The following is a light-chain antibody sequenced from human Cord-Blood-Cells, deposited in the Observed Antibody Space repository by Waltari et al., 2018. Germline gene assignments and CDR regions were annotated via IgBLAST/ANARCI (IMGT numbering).Light chain of an antibody. CDR3: QQYGSSRKLT. J-gene: IGKJ4*01. CDR2: GAS. CDR1: QRVSSSY. Sequence: IVLTQSPGTLSLSPGERATLSCRASQRVSSSYLAWYQQKPGQAPRLLIYGASSRATGIPDRFSGSGSGTDFTLTISRLEPEDFAVYYCQQYGSSRKLTFGGGTKVEIK. V-gene: IGKV3-20*01.